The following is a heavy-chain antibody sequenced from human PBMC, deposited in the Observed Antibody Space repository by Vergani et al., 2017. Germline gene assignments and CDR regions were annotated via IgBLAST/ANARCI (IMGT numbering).Heavy chain of an antibody. D-gene: IGHD4-17*01. Sequence: EVQLVESGGGLVQPGRSLRLSCAASGFTFDDYAMHWVRQAPGKGLEWVSGISWNSGSTGYADSVKGRFTISRDNAKNSLYLQMNSLRAEDTALYYCAKDIGNYDYGDYRPFGYWGQGTLVTVSS. CDR3: AKDIGNYDYGDYRPFGY. V-gene: IGHV3-9*01. CDR2: ISWNSGST. CDR1: GFTFDDYA. J-gene: IGHJ4*02.